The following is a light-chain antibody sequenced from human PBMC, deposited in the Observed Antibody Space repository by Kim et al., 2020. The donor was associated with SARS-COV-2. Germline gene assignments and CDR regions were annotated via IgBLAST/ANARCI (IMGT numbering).Light chain of an antibody. J-gene: IGLJ1*01. Sequence: QSALTQPASVSGSPGQSITISCTGTTSDFGGYNYVSWYQQHPGKAPKLMIYEVNYRPSGVSNRFSGSKSGNTASLTISGLQAEDEADYYCSSYTSTSTFVFGTGTKVTVL. V-gene: IGLV2-14*01. CDR1: TSDFGGYNY. CDR3: SSYTSTSTFV. CDR2: EVN.